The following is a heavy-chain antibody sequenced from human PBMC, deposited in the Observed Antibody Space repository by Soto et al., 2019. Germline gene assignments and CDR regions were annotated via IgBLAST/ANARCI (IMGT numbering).Heavy chain of an antibody. CDR3: ARVVGATPGAYYYYSYGMDV. CDR1: GFTFSSYS. Sequence: PGGSLRLSCAASGFTFSSYSMNWVRQAPGKGLEWVSSISSSSSYIYYADSVKGRFTISRDNAKNSLYLQMNSLRAEDTAVYYCARVVGATPGAYYYYSYGMDVWGQGTTVTVSS. V-gene: IGHV3-21*01. D-gene: IGHD1-26*01. CDR2: ISSSSSYI. J-gene: IGHJ6*02.